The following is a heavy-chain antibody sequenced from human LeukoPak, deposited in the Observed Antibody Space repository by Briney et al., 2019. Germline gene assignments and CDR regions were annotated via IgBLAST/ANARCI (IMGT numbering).Heavy chain of an antibody. Sequence: ASVKVSCKASGGTFSSYAISWVRQAPGQRLEWMGWINTGNGDTKYSQKFQGRVTISRDTSASTAYMELSSLTSEDTAVYYCAREGSAVATYNWFDPWGQGTLVTVSS. CDR3: AREGSAVATYNWFDP. J-gene: IGHJ5*02. V-gene: IGHV1-3*04. D-gene: IGHD5-12*01. CDR1: GGTFSSYA. CDR2: INTGNGDT.